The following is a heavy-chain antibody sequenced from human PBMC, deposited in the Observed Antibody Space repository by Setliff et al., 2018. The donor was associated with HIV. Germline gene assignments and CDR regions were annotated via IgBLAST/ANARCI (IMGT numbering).Heavy chain of an antibody. Sequence: SETLSLTCTVSGGSISSHYWSWIRQPPGKGLEWIGSIYYSGSTNYNPSLKSRVTISVDTSKNQFSLKLSSVTAADTAVYYCARAPPGIQNDAFDVWGQGTMVTVSS. CDR1: GGSISSHY. V-gene: IGHV4-59*11. CDR2: IYYSGST. J-gene: IGHJ3*01. CDR3: ARAPPGIQNDAFDV.